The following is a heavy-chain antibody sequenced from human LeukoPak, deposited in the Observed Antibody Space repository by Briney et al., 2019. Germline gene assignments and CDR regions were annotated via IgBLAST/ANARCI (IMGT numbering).Heavy chain of an antibody. D-gene: IGHD3-10*01. CDR1: GYTFTSYA. V-gene: IGHV1-3*01. CDR3: ARNRRGSGGYFPYGMDV. CDR2: INAGNGST. Sequence: ASVKVSCKASGYTFTSYAMHWVRQAPGQRLEWMGWINAGNGSTKYSQKFQGRVTITRDTSASTAYMELSSLRSEDTAVYYCARNRRGSGGYFPYGMDVLGQGTTVNGSS. J-gene: IGHJ6*02.